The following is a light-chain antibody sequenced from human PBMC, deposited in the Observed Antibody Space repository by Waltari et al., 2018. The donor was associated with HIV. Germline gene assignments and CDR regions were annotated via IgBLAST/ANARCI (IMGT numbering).Light chain of an antibody. J-gene: IGKJ1*01. CDR1: PNLLHSNGYNY. CDR2: VGY. Sequence: DIVMTQSPLSLPVTPGEPASISCRSSPNLLHSNGYNYLDWYLQKPGQSSQLLIYVGYNRAYGVPDRFSGSGSGTDFTLKISRVEAEDVGVYYCMQALQTTWTFGQGTKVEIK. CDR3: MQALQTTWT. V-gene: IGKV2-28*01.